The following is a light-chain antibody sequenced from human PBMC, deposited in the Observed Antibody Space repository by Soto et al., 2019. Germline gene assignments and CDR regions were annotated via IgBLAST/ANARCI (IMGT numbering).Light chain of an antibody. CDR2: GNS. V-gene: IGLV1-40*01. CDR1: SSNIGAGYH. Sequence: QSVLTQPPSVSGAPGQRVTISCTGSSSNIGAGYHVHWYQQLPGTAPKLLIYGNSNRPSGVPDRFSGSKSGTSASLAITGLQAEDEAVYYCQSYDSSLSVVFGGGTKVTVL. CDR3: QSYDSSLSVV. J-gene: IGLJ2*01.